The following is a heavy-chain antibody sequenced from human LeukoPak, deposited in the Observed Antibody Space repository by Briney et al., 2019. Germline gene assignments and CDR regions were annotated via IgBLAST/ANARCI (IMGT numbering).Heavy chain of an antibody. V-gene: IGHV4-59*06. D-gene: IGHD3-22*01. CDR2: IYYSGST. Sequence: SETLSLTCTVSGGSISSYYWSWIRQPPGKGLEWIGYIYYSGSTYYNPSLKSRVTISVDTSKNQFSLKLSSVTAADTAVYYCARLGPNGLYYYDSSGYFQHWGQGTLVTVSS. CDR1: GGSISSYY. CDR3: ARLGPNGLYYYDSSGYFQH. J-gene: IGHJ1*01.